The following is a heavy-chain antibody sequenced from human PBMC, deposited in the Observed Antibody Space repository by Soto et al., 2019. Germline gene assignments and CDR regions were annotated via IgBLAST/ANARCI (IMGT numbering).Heavy chain of an antibody. CDR2: IYYSGST. CDR1: GGSISSSSYY. D-gene: IGHD3-22*01. J-gene: IGHJ4*02. V-gene: IGHV4-39*01. Sequence: SETLSLTCTVSGGSISSSSYYWGWIRQPPGKGLEWIGSIYYSGSTYYNPSLKSRVTISVDTSKNQFSLKLSSVTAADTAVYYCASQTYYYDSSGYKPPYYFDYWGQGTLVTVSS. CDR3: ASQTYYYDSSGYKPPYYFDY.